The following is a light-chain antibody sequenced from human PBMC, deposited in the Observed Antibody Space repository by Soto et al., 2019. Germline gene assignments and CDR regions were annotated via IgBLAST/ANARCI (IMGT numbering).Light chain of an antibody. J-gene: IGLJ2*01. CDR1: SSDVGGYNY. CDR2: EVN. Sequence: QSALTQPASVSGSPGQSITISCTGTSSDVGGYNYVSWYQQHPGKAPKLMIYEVNNRPSGVSNRFSGSKSGNTASLTISGLQAEDEADYYCSSYTSSSTLGVVFGGGTKVTVL. CDR3: SSYTSSSTLGVV. V-gene: IGLV2-14*01.